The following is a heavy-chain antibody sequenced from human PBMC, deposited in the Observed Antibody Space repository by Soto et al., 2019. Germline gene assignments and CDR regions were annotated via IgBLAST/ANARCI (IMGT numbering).Heavy chain of an antibody. Sequence: QVQLVESGGGVVQPGKSLRLSCAATGFIFRSYGVHWVRQAPGKGLEWVALISHDGNNAYYADAVNGRFTISRDNAKNTVSQQMNSLRAEDTALYYCAKQGIEVAGTDYFDYWGQGALVTVAS. D-gene: IGHD6-19*01. V-gene: IGHV3-30*18. CDR3: AKQGIEVAGTDYFDY. CDR1: GFIFRSYG. CDR2: ISHDGNNA. J-gene: IGHJ4*02.